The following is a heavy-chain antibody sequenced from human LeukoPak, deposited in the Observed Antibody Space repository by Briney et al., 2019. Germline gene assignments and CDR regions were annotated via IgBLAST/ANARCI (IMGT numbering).Heavy chain of an antibody. V-gene: IGHV3-23*01. Sequence: GGTLRLSCAASGFTFSSYGMSWVRQAPGKGLEWVSAISGSGGSTYYADSVRGRFTISRDNSKNTLYLQMNSLRAEDTAVYYCAKERPRYSYAFDYWGQGTLVTVSS. D-gene: IGHD5-18*01. J-gene: IGHJ4*02. CDR3: AKERPRYSYAFDY. CDR1: GFTFSSYG. CDR2: ISGSGGST.